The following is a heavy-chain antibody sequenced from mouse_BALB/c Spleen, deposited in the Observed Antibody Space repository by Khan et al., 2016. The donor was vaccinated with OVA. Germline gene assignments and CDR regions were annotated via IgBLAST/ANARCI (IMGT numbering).Heavy chain of an antibody. J-gene: IGHJ4*01. Sequence: QVRLQQSGAELARPGASVKMSCKASGYTFPSNTMHWVKQRPGQGLEWIGYINPRSDYTIYNQKFKDKATLTADISSTTAYMQLSSLTSEDSAVYYCARRSTGYAMDYWGQGTSVTVSS. V-gene: IGHV1-4*01. CDR1: GYTFPSNT. CDR3: ARRSTGYAMDY. CDR2: INPRSDYT.